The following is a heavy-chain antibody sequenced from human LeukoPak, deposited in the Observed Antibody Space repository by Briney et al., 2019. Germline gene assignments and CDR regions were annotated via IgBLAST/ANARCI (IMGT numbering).Heavy chain of an antibody. J-gene: IGHJ4*02. V-gene: IGHV3-48*01. CDR1: GFTFSSYG. Sequence: RGSLRLSCAASGFTFSSYGMTWVRQAPGKGLEWVSYISSSSSTIYYADSVKGRFTIPRDNAKNSLYLQLNSLRAEDTAVYYCARGELGIPFSWGQGTLVTVSS. D-gene: IGHD7-27*01. CDR3: ARGELGIPFS. CDR2: ISSSSSTI.